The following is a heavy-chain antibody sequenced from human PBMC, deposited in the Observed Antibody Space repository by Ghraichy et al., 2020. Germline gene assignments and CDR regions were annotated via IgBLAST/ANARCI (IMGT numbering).Heavy chain of an antibody. D-gene: IGHD3-3*01. Sequence: ASVKASCKASGYTFTSYGISWVRQAPGQGLEWMGWISAYNGNTNYAQKLQGRVTMTTDTSTSTAYMELRSLRSDDTAVYYCARDERYYDFWSGYYLTGDYYYYYMDVWGKGTTVTVSS. V-gene: IGHV1-18*01. CDR3: ARDERYYDFWSGYYLTGDYYYYYMDV. J-gene: IGHJ6*03. CDR2: ISAYNGNT. CDR1: GYTFTSYG.